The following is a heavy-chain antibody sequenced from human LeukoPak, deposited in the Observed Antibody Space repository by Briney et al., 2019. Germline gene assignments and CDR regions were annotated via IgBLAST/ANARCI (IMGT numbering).Heavy chain of an antibody. CDR3: ARDAYSYGLYYFDY. CDR1: GYTFTSYG. Sequence: ASVKVSCKASGYTFTSYGISWVRQAPGQGLEWMGWISAYNGNTNYAQKLQGRVTMTTDTSTSTAYMELRSLRSDDTAVYYCARDAYSYGLYYFDYWGQGTLVTVSS. D-gene: IGHD5-18*01. V-gene: IGHV1-18*01. CDR2: ISAYNGNT. J-gene: IGHJ4*02.